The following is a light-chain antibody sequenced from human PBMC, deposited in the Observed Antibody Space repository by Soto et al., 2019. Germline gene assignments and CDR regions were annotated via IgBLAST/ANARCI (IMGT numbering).Light chain of an antibody. CDR3: QQYTNYPWT. Sequence: THSPRTPFGALGERAPLPDQASQSVSSNLAGYQLTPGKAPRLLIYGASNRATGIPARFSGSGSGTEFTLTISSLQPDDFATYYCQQYTNYPWTFGQGTKVDIK. CDR1: QSVSSN. CDR2: GAS. J-gene: IGKJ1*01. V-gene: IGKV3-15*01.